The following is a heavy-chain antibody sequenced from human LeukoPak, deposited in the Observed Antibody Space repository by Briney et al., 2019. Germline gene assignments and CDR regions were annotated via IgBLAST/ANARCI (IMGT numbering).Heavy chain of an antibody. D-gene: IGHD6-13*01. V-gene: IGHV4-39*07. CDR1: GGSISSSSYY. Sequence: SETLSLTCTVSGGSISSSSYYWGWIRQPPGKGLEWIGSIYYSGSTFYNPSLKSRVTISVDTSKNQFSLKLSSVTAADTAVYYCARVGAAAGDYYYYYMDVWGKGTTVTVSS. CDR2: IYYSGST. J-gene: IGHJ6*03. CDR3: ARVGAAAGDYYYYYMDV.